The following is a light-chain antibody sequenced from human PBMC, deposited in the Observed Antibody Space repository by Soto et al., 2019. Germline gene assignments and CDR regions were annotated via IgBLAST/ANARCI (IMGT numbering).Light chain of an antibody. CDR1: QSVLYSSNNKNY. J-gene: IGKJ1*01. CDR3: QHHYRTLRT. V-gene: IGKV4-1*01. Sequence: DIVMTQSPDSLAVSLGERATINCKSSQSVLYSSNNKNYLAWYQQKPGQPPKLLIYWAFTRASGVPDRFSGSGAGTDCTLALGSLRAEDGAVYCCQHHYRTLRTLGQGTKVEIK. CDR2: WAF.